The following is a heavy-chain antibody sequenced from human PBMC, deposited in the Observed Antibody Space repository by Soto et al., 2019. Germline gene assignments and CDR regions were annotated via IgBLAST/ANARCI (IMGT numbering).Heavy chain of an antibody. CDR3: ARWAGGYSGYVDL. CDR1: GGSISSGSYY. CDR2: IYHSGSP. Sequence: SETLSLTCTVSGGSISSGSYYWSWIRQFPGKGLEWIGFIYHSGSPSYNPSLKTRFTISVDTSQNQISLRLSSVTGADTAVYYCARWAGGYSGYVDLWGPGTLVTVS. J-gene: IGHJ5*02. V-gene: IGHV4-31*03. D-gene: IGHD5-12*01.